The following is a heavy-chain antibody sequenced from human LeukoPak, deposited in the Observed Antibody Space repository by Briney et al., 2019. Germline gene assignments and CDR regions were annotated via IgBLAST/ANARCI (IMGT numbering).Heavy chain of an antibody. D-gene: IGHD2-15*01. J-gene: IGHJ4*02. CDR2: MNPNSGNT. V-gene: IGHV1-8*01. Sequence: ASVKVSCKASGYTFTSYDINWVRQATGQGLEWMGWMNPNSGNTGCAQKFQGRVTMATDTSISTAYMELSSLTSEDTAVYYCARGGGYCSGGSCPYYFDYWGQGTLVTVSS. CDR1: GYTFTSYD. CDR3: ARGGGYCSGGSCPYYFDY.